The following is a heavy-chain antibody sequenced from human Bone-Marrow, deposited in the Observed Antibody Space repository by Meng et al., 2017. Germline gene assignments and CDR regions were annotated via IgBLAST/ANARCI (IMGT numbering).Heavy chain of an antibody. CDR3: ARVKAGYSYGYSWFDP. J-gene: IGHJ5*02. CDR2: IYHSGST. D-gene: IGHD5-18*01. Sequence: QLHLQESAPGQVKPSGTPSLTCAVAGGSISSSNWWSWVRQPPGQGLEWIGEIYHSGSTNYKQSLKSRVTISVDKSKNKFSLKLSSVTAADTAVYYCARVKAGYSYGYSWFDPWGQGTLVTVSS. CDR1: GGSISSSNW. V-gene: IGHV4-4*02.